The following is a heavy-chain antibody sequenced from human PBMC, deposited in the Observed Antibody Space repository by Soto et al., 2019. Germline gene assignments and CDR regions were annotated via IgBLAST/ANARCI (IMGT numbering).Heavy chain of an antibody. D-gene: IGHD6-13*01. Sequence: GASVKVSCKVSGYTLTELSMHWVRQAPGKGLEWMGGVDPEDGETIYAQKFQGRVTMTEDTSTDTAYMELSSLRSEDTAVYYCATWALIAAAGFFDYWGQGTLVTVSS. V-gene: IGHV1-24*01. CDR2: VDPEDGET. J-gene: IGHJ4*02. CDR3: ATWALIAAAGFFDY. CDR1: GYTLTELS.